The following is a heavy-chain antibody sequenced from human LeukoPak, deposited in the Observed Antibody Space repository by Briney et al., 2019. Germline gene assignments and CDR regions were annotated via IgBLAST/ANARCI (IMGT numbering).Heavy chain of an antibody. V-gene: IGHV1-2*02. J-gene: IGHJ4*02. CDR1: GYTFTGYY. Sequence: GASVKVSCKASGYTFTGYYMHWVRQAPGQGLGWMGWINPNSGGTNYAQKFQGRVTMTRDTSISTAYMELSRLRSDDTAVYYCAKSDILTGFLFDYWGQGTLVTVSS. D-gene: IGHD3-9*01. CDR3: AKSDILTGFLFDY. CDR2: INPNSGGT.